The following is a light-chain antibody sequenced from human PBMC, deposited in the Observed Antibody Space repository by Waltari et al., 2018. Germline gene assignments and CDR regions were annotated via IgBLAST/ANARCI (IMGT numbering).Light chain of an antibody. V-gene: IGKV3-11*01. CDR1: QSVGTY. Sequence: SCRASQSVGTYLAWYQQRPGQSPRLLIYDASNSATGIPARFTGSGSETDFTLTISSLQPEDFAVYYCQQRRNWPLTFGGGTRVQI. CDR3: QQRRNWPLT. CDR2: DAS. J-gene: IGKJ4*01.